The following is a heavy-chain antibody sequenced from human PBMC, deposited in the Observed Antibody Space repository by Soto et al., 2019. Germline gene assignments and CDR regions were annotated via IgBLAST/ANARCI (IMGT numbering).Heavy chain of an antibody. D-gene: IGHD5-12*01. CDR3: ARRALRDGSLNWFDP. V-gene: IGHV5-51*01. CDR2: IYPGDSDT. J-gene: IGHJ5*02. CDR1: GYSFTSYW. Sequence: GESLKISCKGSGYSFTSYWIGWVRQMPGKGLERMGIIYPGDSDTRYSPSFQGQVTISADKSISTAYLQWSSLKASDTAMYYCARRALRDGSLNWFDPWGQGTLVTVSS.